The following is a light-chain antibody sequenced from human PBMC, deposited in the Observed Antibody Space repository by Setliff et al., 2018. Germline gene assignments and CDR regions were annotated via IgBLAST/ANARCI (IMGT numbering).Light chain of an antibody. CDR1: SSDVGNYIY. CDR2: DVR. J-gene: IGLJ1*01. V-gene: IGLV2-14*03. Sequence: QSVLTQPASVSGSPGQTITISCTGTSSDVGNYIYVSWYQQHPGRAPKLMIYDVRTRPSGISYRFSGSKSGNTASLTISGLQAEDEADYYCSSFRGGTSPFVFGTGTKVTVL. CDR3: SSFRGGTSPFV.